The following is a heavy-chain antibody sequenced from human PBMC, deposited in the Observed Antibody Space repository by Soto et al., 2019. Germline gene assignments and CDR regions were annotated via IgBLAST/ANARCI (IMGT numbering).Heavy chain of an antibody. CDR2: IRSKAYGGTT. CDR3: TSSGVGVDCSSTSCYRYYYYYMDV. Sequence: GGSLRLSCTASGFTFGDYAMSWFRQAPGKGLEWVGFIRSKAYGGTTEYAASVKGRFTISRDDSKSIAYLQMNSLKTEDTAVYYCTSSGVGVDCSSTSCYRYYYYYMDVWGKGTTVTVSS. CDR1: GFTFGDYA. D-gene: IGHD2-2*01. V-gene: IGHV3-49*03. J-gene: IGHJ6*03.